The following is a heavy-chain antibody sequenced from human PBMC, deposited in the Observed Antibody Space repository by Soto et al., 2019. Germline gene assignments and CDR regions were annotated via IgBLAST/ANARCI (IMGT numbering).Heavy chain of an antibody. Sequence: QVQLVQSVAEVKKPGSSVKVSCKASGDSFSSYAISWVRQAPGHGLEWMGRIIPIFGTPNYAQRVEGRVTITADEPTSTANMELISLRSDDTAVYYCATGGNYYEPSALAYWGQGTLVTVSS. D-gene: IGHD3-22*01. V-gene: IGHV1-69*01. CDR1: GDSFSSYA. CDR2: IIPIFGTP. J-gene: IGHJ4*02. CDR3: ATGGNYYEPSALAY.